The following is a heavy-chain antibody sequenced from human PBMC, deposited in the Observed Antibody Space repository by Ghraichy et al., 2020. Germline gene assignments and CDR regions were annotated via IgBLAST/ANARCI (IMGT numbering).Heavy chain of an antibody. Sequence: GGSLRLSCAASGFTFSSYAMSWVHQAPGKGLEWVSAISGSGGSTYYADSVKGRFTISRDNSKNTLYLQMNSLRAEDTAVYYCAKDVVYSSSWYPNNWFDPCVQRTLLTVSS. V-gene: IGHV3-23*01. CDR3: AKDVVYSSSWYPNNWFDP. D-gene: IGHD6-13*01. CDR1: GFTFSSYA. CDR2: ISGSGGST. J-gene: IGHJ5*02.